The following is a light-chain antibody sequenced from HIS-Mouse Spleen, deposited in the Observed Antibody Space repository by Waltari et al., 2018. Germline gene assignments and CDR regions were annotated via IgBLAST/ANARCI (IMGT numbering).Light chain of an antibody. CDR1: ALPKKY. V-gene: IGLV3-10*01. CDR3: YSTDSSGNHRV. CDR2: EDS. Sequence: SYELTQPPSVSVSPGQTARITCSGDALPKKYAYWYQKKSGQAPVLVINEDSKRPSGIPERFPGSSAGTMATLTISGAQVEDEADYYCYSTDSSGNHRVFGGGTKLTVL. J-gene: IGLJ2*01.